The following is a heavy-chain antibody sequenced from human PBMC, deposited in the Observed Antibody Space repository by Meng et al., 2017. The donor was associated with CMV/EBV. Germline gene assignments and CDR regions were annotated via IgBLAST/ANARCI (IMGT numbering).Heavy chain of an antibody. CDR3: ARGPRMATIDYFDY. CDR2: INHSGST. CDR1: GGSFSGYY. V-gene: IGHV4-34*01. Sequence: SETLSLTCAVYGGSFSGYYWSWIRQPPGKGLEWIGEINHSGSTNYNPSLKSRVTISEDTSKNQFSLKLSSVTATDTAVYYCARGPRMATIDYFDYWGQGTLVTVSS. D-gene: IGHD5-24*01. J-gene: IGHJ4*02.